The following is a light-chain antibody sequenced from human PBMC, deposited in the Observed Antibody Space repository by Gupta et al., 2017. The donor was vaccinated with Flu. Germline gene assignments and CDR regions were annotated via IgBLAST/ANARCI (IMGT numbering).Light chain of an antibody. Sequence: QSVLTQPPSVSGAPGQRVTISCTGSYSNIGAGYDVHWYQQLPGTAPKLLSYINSDRPSGVPDRFSGSKSGTSASLAITGLQAEDEADYYCQSYDSSLSGSVFGGGTKLTVL. CDR1: YSNIGAGYD. CDR3: QSYDSSLSGSV. V-gene: IGLV1-40*01. J-gene: IGLJ3*02. CDR2: INS.